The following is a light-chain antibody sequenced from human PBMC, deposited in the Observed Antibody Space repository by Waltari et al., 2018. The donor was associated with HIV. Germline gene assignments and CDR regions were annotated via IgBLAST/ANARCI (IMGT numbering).Light chain of an antibody. Sequence: QSALTQPASVSGSPGQSITISCTGTSSDVGGYNYVSWYQQHPGKAPKLLISEVSNRPSGIANRVAGSKAGNTASLTISGLQTEDEANYYCSSYTTSTTPVVCGGGTKLTVL. V-gene: IGLV2-14*01. CDR2: EVS. J-gene: IGLJ2*01. CDR1: SSDVGGYNY. CDR3: SSYTTSTTPVV.